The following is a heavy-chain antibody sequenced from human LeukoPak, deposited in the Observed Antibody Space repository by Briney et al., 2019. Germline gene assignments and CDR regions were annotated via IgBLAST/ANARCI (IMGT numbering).Heavy chain of an antibody. Sequence: SETLSLTCTVSGGSVRGSNYYWGWIRQTPGKGLEWIGSLYYNGDTYYNPSLMSRVTMSVDTSKNHFFLNLRSVTAADTAVYYCARRGGDMPARGFMDVWGKGTTVTVSS. V-gene: IGHV4-39*07. CDR2: LYYNGDT. D-gene: IGHD3-16*01. J-gene: IGHJ6*03. CDR3: ARRGGDMPARGFMDV. CDR1: GGSVRGSNYY.